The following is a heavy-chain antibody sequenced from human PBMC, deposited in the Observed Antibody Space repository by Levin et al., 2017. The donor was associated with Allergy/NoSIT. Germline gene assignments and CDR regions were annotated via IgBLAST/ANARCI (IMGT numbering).Heavy chain of an antibody. Sequence: PGGSLRLSCKASGGTFSSYAISWVRQAPGQGLEWMGGIIPIFGTANYAQKFQGRVTITADESTSTAYMELSSLRSEDTAVYYCARDWRYYGSGSPAYPSVRFSYYYYMDGWGKGTTVTVSS. CDR3: ARDWRYYGSGSPAYPSVRFSYYYYMDG. D-gene: IGHD3-10*01. CDR1: GGTFSSYA. CDR2: IIPIFGTA. J-gene: IGHJ6*03. V-gene: IGHV1-69*01.